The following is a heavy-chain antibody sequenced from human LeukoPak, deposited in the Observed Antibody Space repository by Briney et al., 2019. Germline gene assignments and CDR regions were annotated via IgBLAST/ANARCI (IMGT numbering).Heavy chain of an antibody. CDR1: GLTFGNNW. Sequence: GGSLRLSCAASGLTFGNNWVHWVRRGQGKGRVWLSRINSDGGGTIYADSVKGRFTVSRDNAKNTLYLQLNSLRAEDTAVYYCARHVPHNWFDTWVQGTLVTVSS. V-gene: IGHV3-74*01. J-gene: IGHJ5*02. CDR3: ARHVPHNWFDT. CDR2: INSDGGGT.